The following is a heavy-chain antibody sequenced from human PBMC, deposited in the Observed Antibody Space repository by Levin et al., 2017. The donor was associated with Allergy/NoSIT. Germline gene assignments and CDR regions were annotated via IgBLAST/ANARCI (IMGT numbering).Heavy chain of an antibody. Sequence: PGGSLRLSCSVSGFTTYALHWVRQAPGKGLECVAALSYDGSDEYYADSVRGRFTISKDTSKNTLYLQMESLRPDDTAIYFCARFSGIYYFAPWGQGTQVSVSP. CDR1: GFTTYA. CDR3: ARFSGIYYFAP. CDR2: LSYDGSDE. D-gene: IGHD3-10*01. V-gene: IGHV3-30*04. J-gene: IGHJ4*02.